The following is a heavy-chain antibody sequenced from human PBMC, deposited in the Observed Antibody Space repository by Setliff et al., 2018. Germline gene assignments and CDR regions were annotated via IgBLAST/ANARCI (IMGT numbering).Heavy chain of an antibody. J-gene: IGHJ5*02. CDR1: GVSISNYY. Sequence: ASETLSLTCNVSGVSISNYYWSWIRQPPGKGLECIGYIQKSGGTNYNPSLKSRVTISVDTSTNQFSLKLRSVTAADTAVYYCARDYQGGWFAPWGQGIMVTVSS. CDR3: ARDYQGGWFAP. D-gene: IGHD3-16*01. CDR2: IQKSGGT. V-gene: IGHV4-59*01.